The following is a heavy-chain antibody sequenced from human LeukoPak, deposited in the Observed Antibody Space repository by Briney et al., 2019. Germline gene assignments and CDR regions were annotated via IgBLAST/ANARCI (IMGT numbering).Heavy chain of an antibody. CDR3: ARDYNSSPDY. J-gene: IGHJ4*02. CDR1: GFPFSPYW. V-gene: IGHV3-74*03. Sequence: GGSLRLSCAASGFPFSPYWMHWVRQAPGMGLVWVSRINNDGSSTMYADSVKGRFTISRDNARNTLYLQMNSLRDDDTAVYYCARDYNSSPDYWGQGTLVTVSS. CDR2: INNDGSST. D-gene: IGHD6-13*01.